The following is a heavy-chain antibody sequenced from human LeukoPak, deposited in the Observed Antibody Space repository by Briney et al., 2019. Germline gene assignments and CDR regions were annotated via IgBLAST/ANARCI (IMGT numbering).Heavy chain of an antibody. Sequence: GRSLRLSCAASGFTFSDYGMHWVRQAPGKGLEWVAVIWYDGSNKYYADSVKGRFTISRDNSKNTLYLQMNSLRAEDTAVYYCVRELPPVVQYYFDYWGPGTLVTVSS. CDR3: VRELPPVVQYYFDY. D-gene: IGHD3-22*01. V-gene: IGHV3-33*01. J-gene: IGHJ4*02. CDR1: GFTFSDYG. CDR2: IWYDGSNK.